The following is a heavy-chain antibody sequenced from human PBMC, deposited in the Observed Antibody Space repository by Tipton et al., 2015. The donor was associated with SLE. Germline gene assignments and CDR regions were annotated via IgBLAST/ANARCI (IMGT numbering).Heavy chain of an antibody. V-gene: IGHV4-4*08. D-gene: IGHD1-26*01. Sequence: TLSLTCTVSGGSISSYYWSWIRQPPGKGLEWIGYIYTSGSTNYNPTLKSRVTISVDTSKNQFSLKLSSVTAADTAVYYCARGGGSFPGYYFDYWGQGTLVTVSS. CDR1: GGSISSYY. CDR2: IYTSGST. J-gene: IGHJ4*02. CDR3: ARGGGSFPGYYFDY.